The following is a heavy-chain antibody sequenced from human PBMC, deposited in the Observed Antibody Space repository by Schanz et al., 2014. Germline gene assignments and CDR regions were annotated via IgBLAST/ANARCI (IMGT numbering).Heavy chain of an antibody. D-gene: IGHD3-9*01. Sequence: VQLVQSGAEVKRPGASVRVSCKASGYTFTSYDFNWVRQAPGQGLEWMGWMNPDSGNTGYAQKFQGRVTITRDTSATTAYMELSSLRSDDTAVYYCARVQDDILTGSEYYYGMDVWGQGTTVTVSS. J-gene: IGHJ6*02. V-gene: IGHV1-8*01. CDR2: MNPDSGNT. CDR3: ARVQDDILTGSEYYYGMDV. CDR1: GYTFTSYD.